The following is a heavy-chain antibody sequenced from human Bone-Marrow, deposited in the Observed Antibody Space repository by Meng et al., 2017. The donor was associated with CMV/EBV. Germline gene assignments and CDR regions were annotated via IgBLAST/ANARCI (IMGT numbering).Heavy chain of an antibody. Sequence: GESLKISCAASGFTFSSYSMNWVRQAPGKGLEWVSYISSSSSTIYYADSVKGRFTISRDNAKNSLYLQMNSLRAEDTAVYYCARDWAATTYHYYYYGMGVWGHGTTVTVSS. CDR2: ISSSSSTI. V-gene: IGHV3-48*04. CDR1: GFTFSSYS. D-gene: IGHD1/OR15-1a*01. CDR3: ARDWAATTYHYYYYGMGV. J-gene: IGHJ6*01.